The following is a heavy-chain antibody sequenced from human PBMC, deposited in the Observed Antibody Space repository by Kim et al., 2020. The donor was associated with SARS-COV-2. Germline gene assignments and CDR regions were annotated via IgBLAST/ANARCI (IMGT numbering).Heavy chain of an antibody. D-gene: IGHD2-15*01. Sequence: SETLSLTCAVYGGSFSGYYWSWIRQPPGKGLEWIGEINHSGSTNYNPSLKSRVTISVDTSKNQFSLKLSSVTAADTAVFYCARTRGGYLDYWGQGTLVTV. CDR2: INHSGST. CDR3: ARTRGGYLDY. J-gene: IGHJ4*02. CDR1: GGSFSGYY. V-gene: IGHV4-34*01.